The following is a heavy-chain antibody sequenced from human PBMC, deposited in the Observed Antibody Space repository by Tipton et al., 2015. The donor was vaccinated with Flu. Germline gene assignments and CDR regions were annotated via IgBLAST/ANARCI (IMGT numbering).Heavy chain of an antibody. V-gene: IGHV4-4*07. D-gene: IGHD3-10*01. CDR1: GFTFGDYY. CDR2: IYTSGST. Sequence: LRLSCAASGFTFGDYYWSWIRQPAGKGLEWIGRIYTSGSTNYNPSLKSRVTISVDTSKNQFSLKLSSVTAADTAVYYCARDATMVRGPYYYYGMDVWGQGTTVTVSS. J-gene: IGHJ6*02. CDR3: ARDATMVRGPYYYYGMDV.